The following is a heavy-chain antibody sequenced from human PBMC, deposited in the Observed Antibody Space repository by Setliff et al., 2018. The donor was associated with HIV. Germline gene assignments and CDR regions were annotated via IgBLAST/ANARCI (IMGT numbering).Heavy chain of an antibody. V-gene: IGHV3-21*01. CDR2: ISSNIIYI. Sequence: PGGSLRLSCAASGFTLSTYTMNWVRLAPGKGLEWISSISSNIIYIYYADSVRGRFTISRDNAKNSLYLQMNSLRVEDTAVYYCARTSTTTGTTLNWFDPWGQGTLVTVSS. J-gene: IGHJ5*02. CDR1: GFTLSTYT. D-gene: IGHD1-1*01. CDR3: ARTSTTTGTTLNWFDP.